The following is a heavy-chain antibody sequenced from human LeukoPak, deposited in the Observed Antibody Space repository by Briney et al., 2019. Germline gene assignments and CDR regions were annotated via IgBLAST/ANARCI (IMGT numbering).Heavy chain of an antibody. CDR2: IYYSGGT. CDR3: ARVPRLGSNLDY. Sequence: KPSETLSLTCTVSGGSISSSSYYWGWIRQPPGKGLEWIGSIYYSGGTYHNPSLKSRVTISVDTSKNQFSLKLSSVTAADTAVYYCARVPRLGSNLDYWGQGTLVTVSS. D-gene: IGHD6-19*01. CDR1: GGSISSSSYY. V-gene: IGHV4-39*01. J-gene: IGHJ4*02.